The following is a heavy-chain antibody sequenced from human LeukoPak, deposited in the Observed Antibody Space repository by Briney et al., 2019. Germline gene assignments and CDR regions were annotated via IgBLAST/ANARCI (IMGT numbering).Heavy chain of an antibody. Sequence: GGSLRLSCAASGFTFSDYYMSWIRQAPGKGLEWVSYISSSGSTIYYADSVKGRFTIPRDNAKNSLYLQMNSLRAEDTAVYYCAREGYYGSRYFQHWGQGTLVTVSS. CDR1: GFTFSDYY. CDR2: ISSSGSTI. V-gene: IGHV3-11*01. D-gene: IGHD3-10*01. CDR3: AREGYYGSRYFQH. J-gene: IGHJ1*01.